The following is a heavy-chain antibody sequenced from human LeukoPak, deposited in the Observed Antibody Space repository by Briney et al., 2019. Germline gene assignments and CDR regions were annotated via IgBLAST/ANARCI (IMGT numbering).Heavy chain of an antibody. D-gene: IGHD3-9*01. Sequence: GGSLRLSCTASGFTFGDYAMSWVRQAPGKGLEWVGFIRSKAYGGTTEYAASVKGRFTISRDDSKSIAYLQMNSLKTEDTAVYYCTRSRPAIRFGRYFDWLLYYFDYWGQGTLVTVSS. CDR2: IRSKAYGGTT. CDR1: GFTFGDYA. J-gene: IGHJ4*02. CDR3: TRSRPAIRFGRYFDWLLYYFDY. V-gene: IGHV3-49*04.